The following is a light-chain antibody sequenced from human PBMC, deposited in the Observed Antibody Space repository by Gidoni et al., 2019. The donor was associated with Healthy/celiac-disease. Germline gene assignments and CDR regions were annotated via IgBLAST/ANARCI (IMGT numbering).Light chain of an antibody. Sequence: EIVMTQSPATLSVSPGERATLSCRASQSVSSNLAWYQQKPGQAPRLLIYGASPRATSIPARFSGSGSGREFTLTISSLQSEDFSVYYCQQYNNWPLCTFGQGTKLEIK. CDR3: QQYNNWPLCT. CDR1: QSVSSN. J-gene: IGKJ2*02. CDR2: GAS. V-gene: IGKV3-15*01.